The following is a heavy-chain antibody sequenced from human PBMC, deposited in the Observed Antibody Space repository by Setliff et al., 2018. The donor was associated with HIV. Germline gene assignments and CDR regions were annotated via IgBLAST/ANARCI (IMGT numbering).Heavy chain of an antibody. D-gene: IGHD1-26*01. CDR1: GFIFSSYG. V-gene: IGHV3-30*02. J-gene: IGHJ4*02. Sequence: GGSLRLSCAASGFIFSSYGMHWVRQAPGKGLEWVAFIRYDGSNKYYADSVKGRFTISRDNSKNTLYLQMNSLRAEDTAVYYCAKDGIVGATPAPFDYWGQGTLVTVSS. CDR3: AKDGIVGATPAPFDY. CDR2: IRYDGSNK.